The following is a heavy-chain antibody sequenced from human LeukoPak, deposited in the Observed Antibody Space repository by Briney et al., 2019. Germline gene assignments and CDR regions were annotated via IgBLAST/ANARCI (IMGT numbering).Heavy chain of an antibody. J-gene: IGHJ5*02. V-gene: IGHV3-64*01. CDR2: ISSNGGST. CDR3: AREPYSHTWFDL. Sequence: LSGGSERLFCAASGFTFSSYAMHWVRQAPGKGLEYVSAISSNGGSTYYANSVKGRFTISRDNSKNTLYLQMNNLRDEDTAVYYCAREPYSHTWFDLWGQGTLVTVTS. D-gene: IGHD1-26*01. CDR1: GFTFSSYA.